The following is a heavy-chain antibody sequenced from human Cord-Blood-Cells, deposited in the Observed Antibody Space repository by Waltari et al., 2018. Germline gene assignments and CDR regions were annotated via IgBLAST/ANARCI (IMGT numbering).Heavy chain of an antibody. CDR1: GFTFISYA. CDR3: ARSWDQLGTAFDI. V-gene: IGHV3-30-3*01. J-gene: IGHJ3*02. D-gene: IGHD2-2*01. Sequence: QVQLVESGGGVVQPGRSLRLSCAASGFTFISYAMPWARQAPGTGLEWVAVISYDGSNKYYADSVKGRFTISRDNSKNTLYLQMNSLRAEDTAVYYCARSWDQLGTAFDIWGQGTMVTVSS. CDR2: ISYDGSNK.